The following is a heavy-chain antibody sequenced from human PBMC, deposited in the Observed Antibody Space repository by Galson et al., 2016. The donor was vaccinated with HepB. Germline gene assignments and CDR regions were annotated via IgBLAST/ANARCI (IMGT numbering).Heavy chain of an antibody. D-gene: IGHD3-10*01. CDR2: ISGSTANT. Sequence: SLRLSCAASGFTFSSYGMHWVRQTPGKGLEWVAGISGSTANTYYAASVKGRFTISRDSSRDTVDLQMNNLRAEDTAMYFCARDLGVRGYGREPRDAYDLWG. V-gene: IGHV3-33*01. CDR1: GFTFSSYG. J-gene: IGHJ3*01. CDR3: ARDLGVRGYGREPRDAYDL.